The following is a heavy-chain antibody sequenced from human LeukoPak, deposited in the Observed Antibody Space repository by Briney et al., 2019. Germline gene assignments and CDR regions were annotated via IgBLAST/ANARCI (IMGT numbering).Heavy chain of an antibody. CDR3: ARDFSSS. CDR2: IYTSGST. Sequence: SETLSLTCTVSGGSISSSSYYWSWIRQPAGKGLEWIGRIYTSGSTNYNPSLKSRVTMSVDTSKNQFSLKLSSVTAADTAVYYCARDFSSSWGQGTLVTVSS. D-gene: IGHD6-13*01. V-gene: IGHV4-61*02. CDR1: GGSISSSSYY. J-gene: IGHJ4*02.